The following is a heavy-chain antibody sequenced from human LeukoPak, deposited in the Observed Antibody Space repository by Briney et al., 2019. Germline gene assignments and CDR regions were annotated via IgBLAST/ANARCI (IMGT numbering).Heavy chain of an antibody. CDR3: VRDLTSGRDDAFDI. D-gene: IGHD6-19*01. Sequence: GGSLRLSCAASGFTFRSYEMNWVRQAPGKGLEWVSYITSSGGTIYYADSVKGRFTIPRDNAKNLLYLQMNSLRAEDTAVYYCVRDLTSGRDDAFDIWGQGTMVTVSS. CDR2: ITSSGGTI. V-gene: IGHV3-48*03. J-gene: IGHJ3*02. CDR1: GFTFRSYE.